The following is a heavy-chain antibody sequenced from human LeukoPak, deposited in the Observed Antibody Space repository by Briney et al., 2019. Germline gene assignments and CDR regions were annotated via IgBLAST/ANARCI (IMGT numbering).Heavy chain of an antibody. CDR1: GFTFSSYG. CDR2: IWYDGSNK. V-gene: IGHV3-33*01. J-gene: IGHJ4*02. D-gene: IGHD6-19*01. Sequence: TGGSLRLSCAASGFTFSSYGMHWVRQAPGKGLEWVAVIWYDGSNKYYADSVKGRFTISRDNSKNTLYLQMNSLRAEDTAVYYCAREPEYSSGWPYYFDYWGQGTLATVSS. CDR3: AREPEYSSGWPYYFDY.